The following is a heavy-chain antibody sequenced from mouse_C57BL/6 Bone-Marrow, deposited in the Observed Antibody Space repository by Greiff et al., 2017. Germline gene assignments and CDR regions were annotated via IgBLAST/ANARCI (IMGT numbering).Heavy chain of an antibody. J-gene: IGHJ2*01. CDR3: ARDQGGSPDY. D-gene: IGHD1-1*01. CDR1: GFTFSSYA. V-gene: IGHV5-4*01. CDR2: ISDGGSYT. Sequence: DVKLVESGGGLVTPGGSLKLSCAASGFTFSSYAMSWVRQTPEKRLEWVATISDGGSYTYYPDNVKGRFTISRDNAKNNLYLQMSHLKSEDTAMYYCARDQGGSPDYRRQGTTLTVSS.